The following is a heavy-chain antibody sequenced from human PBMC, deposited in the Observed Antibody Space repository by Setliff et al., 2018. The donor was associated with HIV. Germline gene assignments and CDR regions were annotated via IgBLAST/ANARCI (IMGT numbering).Heavy chain of an antibody. CDR3: AKDSRGGFYYFDY. CDR2: ISTSGSTR. CDR1: GFTLSSYE. V-gene: IGHV3-48*03. D-gene: IGHD3-16*01. Sequence: GGSLRLSCAASGFTLSSYEMTWVRQAPGKGLEWVSYISTSGSTRYYTDSVKGRFTISRDDSKNTLYLQMHSLRVEDTAAYYCAKDSRGGFYYFDYWGQGTLVTVSS. J-gene: IGHJ4*02.